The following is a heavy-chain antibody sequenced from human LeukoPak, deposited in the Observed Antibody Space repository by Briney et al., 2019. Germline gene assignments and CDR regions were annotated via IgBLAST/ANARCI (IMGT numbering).Heavy chain of an antibody. CDR3: AKSVTADP. D-gene: IGHD4-23*01. Sequence: PGGSLRLSCAASGFSFSSYGMHWVRQAPDKGLEWVAGIRYDGGDENYADSVKGRFAISRDNSKNTLYLQMHSLRAEDTAVYYCAKSVTADPWGQGTLVTVSS. V-gene: IGHV3-30*02. CDR2: IRYDGGDE. CDR1: GFSFSSYG. J-gene: IGHJ5*02.